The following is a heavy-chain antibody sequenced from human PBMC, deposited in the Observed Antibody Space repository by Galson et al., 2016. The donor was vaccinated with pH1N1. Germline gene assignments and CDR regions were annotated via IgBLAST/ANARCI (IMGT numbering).Heavy chain of an antibody. Sequence: SLRLSCAASGFTFSSYWMHWVRQSPGEGLVWVSRINSDGSSTNYADSVKGRFTISRDNAKNTLYLQMNSLRAEDTAMYYCARFEYGDYVKYSDLWGRGTLVTVSS. CDR3: ARFEYGDYVKYSDL. J-gene: IGHJ2*01. CDR1: GFTFSSYW. CDR2: INSDGSST. V-gene: IGHV3-74*01. D-gene: IGHD4-17*01.